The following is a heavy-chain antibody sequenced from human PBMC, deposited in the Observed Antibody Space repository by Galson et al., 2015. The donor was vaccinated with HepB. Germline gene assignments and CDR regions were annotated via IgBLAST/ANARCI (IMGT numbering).Heavy chain of an antibody. V-gene: IGHV3-30-3*01. D-gene: IGHD3-22*01. Sequence: SLRLSCAASGFTFSTYAMHWVRQAPGKGLEWVAVISYDGSNKYYADSVKGRFTISRDTSKNTLYLQMNSLRAEDTAVYYCAGVVVRAHFYDSSGGPFDYWCQGTLVTVSS. CDR3: AGVVVRAHFYDSSGGPFDY. J-gene: IGHJ4*02. CDR1: GFTFSTYA. CDR2: ISYDGSNK.